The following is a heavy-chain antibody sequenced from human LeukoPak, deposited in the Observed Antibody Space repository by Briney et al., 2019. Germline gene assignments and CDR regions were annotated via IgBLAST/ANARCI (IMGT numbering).Heavy chain of an antibody. V-gene: IGHV3-21*01. J-gene: IGHJ4*02. CDR2: ISSSSSYI. D-gene: IGHD2-21*02. CDR3: ARDEVVTAAPDY. CDR1: GFTFRSYS. Sequence: GGSLRLSCAASGFTFRSYSMNWVRQAPGKGLEWVSSISSSSSYIYYADSVKGRFTISRDNAKNSLYLQMNSLRAEDTAVYYCARDEVVTAAPDYWGQGTLVIVSS.